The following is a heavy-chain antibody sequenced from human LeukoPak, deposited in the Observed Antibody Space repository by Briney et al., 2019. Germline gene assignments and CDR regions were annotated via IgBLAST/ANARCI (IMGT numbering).Heavy chain of an antibody. J-gene: IGHJ4*02. D-gene: IGHD6-13*01. CDR3: AKSPGIAAVGRSDH. CDR1: GFTFSSYA. CDR2: IGGSGDST. Sequence: GGSLRLSCAASGFTFSSYAMSWVRQAPGKGLEWVSAIGGSGDSTYYADSVKGRFTISRDNSKNTLYLQMNSLRAEDTAVYYCAKSPGIAAVGRSDHWGQGTLVTVSS. V-gene: IGHV3-23*01.